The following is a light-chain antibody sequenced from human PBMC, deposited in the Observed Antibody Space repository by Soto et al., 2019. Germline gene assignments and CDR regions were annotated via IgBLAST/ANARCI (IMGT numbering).Light chain of an antibody. CDR3: QQYGSSSWT. V-gene: IGKV3-20*01. CDR1: QSVSSSY. Sequence: EIVLTQSPATLSLSPGERATLSCRASQSVSSSYLAWYQQKPGQAPRLLIYGASSRATGIPDRFSGSGSGTDFTLTISRLEPEDFAVYYCQQYGSSSWTFGQGT. J-gene: IGKJ1*01. CDR2: GAS.